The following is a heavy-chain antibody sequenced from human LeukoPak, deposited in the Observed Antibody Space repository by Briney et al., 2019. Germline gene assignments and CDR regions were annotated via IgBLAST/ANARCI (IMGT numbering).Heavy chain of an antibody. Sequence: TSETLSLTCAVYGGSFSGYYWSWIRQPPGKGLEWIGEINHSGSTNYNPSLKSRVTISVDTSKNQFSLKLSSVTAADTAVYYCASQRGVGQQLVPFGYWGQGTLVTVSP. D-gene: IGHD6-13*01. V-gene: IGHV4-34*01. CDR1: GGSFSGYY. J-gene: IGHJ4*02. CDR2: INHSGST. CDR3: ASQRGVGQQLVPFGY.